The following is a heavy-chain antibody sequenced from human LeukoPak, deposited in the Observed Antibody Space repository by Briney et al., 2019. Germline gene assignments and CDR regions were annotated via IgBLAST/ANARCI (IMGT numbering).Heavy chain of an antibody. Sequence: ASVKVSCKASGFTFTSSAMHWVRQAPGQRLEWMGWINAGNGNTKYSQKFQGRVTITRDTSASTAYMELSSLRSEDTAVYYCARVGEAQDWLPYFDYWGQGTLVTVSS. V-gene: IGHV1-3*01. J-gene: IGHJ4*02. D-gene: IGHD3/OR15-3a*01. CDR1: GFTFTSSA. CDR3: ARVGEAQDWLPYFDY. CDR2: INAGNGNT.